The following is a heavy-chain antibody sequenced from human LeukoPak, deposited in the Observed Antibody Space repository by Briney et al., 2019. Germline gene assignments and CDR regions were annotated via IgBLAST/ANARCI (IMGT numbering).Heavy chain of an antibody. Sequence: PGKSLRLSCAASGFTFNNYGMHWVRQAPGKGLEWVSYISSSSSTIYYADSVKGRFTISRDNAKNSLYLQMDSLRAEDTAVYYCAREGSSWYQLYYFDYWGQGTLVTVSS. J-gene: IGHJ4*02. V-gene: IGHV3-48*01. CDR2: ISSSSSTI. D-gene: IGHD6-13*01. CDR3: AREGSSWYQLYYFDY. CDR1: GFTFNNYG.